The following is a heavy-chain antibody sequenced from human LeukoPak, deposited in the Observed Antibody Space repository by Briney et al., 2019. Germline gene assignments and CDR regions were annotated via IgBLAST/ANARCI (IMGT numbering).Heavy chain of an antibody. Sequence: GSVKVSCKASGHTFTDYTMHWLRQAPGQGLDWMGWINGGSGNTKYSPEFQGRVTITRDTSASTAYMELSSLRSEDTAVYYCANPRYDSSGYYYVDWGQGTLVTVSS. CDR2: INGGSGNT. CDR1: GHTFTDYT. D-gene: IGHD3-22*01. CDR3: ANPRYDSSGYYYVD. V-gene: IGHV1-3*01. J-gene: IGHJ4*02.